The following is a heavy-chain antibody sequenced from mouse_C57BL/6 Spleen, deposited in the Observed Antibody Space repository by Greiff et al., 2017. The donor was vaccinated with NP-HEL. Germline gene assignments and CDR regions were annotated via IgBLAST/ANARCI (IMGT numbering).Heavy chain of an antibody. Sequence: QVQLQQPGAELVKPGASVKLSCKASGYTFTSYWMHWVKQRPGRGLEWIGRIDPNSGGTKYNEKFKSKATLTVDKPSSTAYMQLSSLTSEDSAVDYCARPTVVARDYAMDYWGQGTSVTVSS. CDR1: GYTFTSYW. V-gene: IGHV1-72*01. CDR3: ARPTVVARDYAMDY. D-gene: IGHD1-1*01. CDR2: IDPNSGGT. J-gene: IGHJ4*01.